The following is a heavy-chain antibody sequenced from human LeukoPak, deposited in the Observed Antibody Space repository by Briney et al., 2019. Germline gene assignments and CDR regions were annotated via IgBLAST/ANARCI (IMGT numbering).Heavy chain of an antibody. CDR3: ANLLLEIAVGSGVHGRDV. CDR1: GYTLTELS. V-gene: IGHV1-24*01. CDR2: FDPADGET. Sequence: ASVKVSCKVSGYTLTELSMHWVRQAPGKGLEWMGGFDPADGETIYVQKFQGRVSMTEDTSTDTAYMELSSLRSEDTAVYYCANLLLEIAVGSGVHGRDVWGQGTTVTVSS. J-gene: IGHJ6*02. D-gene: IGHD2-2*01.